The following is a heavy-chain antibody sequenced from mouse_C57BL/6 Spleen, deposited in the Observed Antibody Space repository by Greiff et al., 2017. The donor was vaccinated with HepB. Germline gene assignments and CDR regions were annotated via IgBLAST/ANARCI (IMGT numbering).Heavy chain of an antibody. V-gene: IGHV5-9-1*02. CDR1: GFTFSSYA. CDR3: TRGGSSYYFDY. Sequence: EVKLVESGEGLVKPGGSLKLSCAASGFTFSSYAISWVRQTPEKRLEWVAYISSGGDYIYYADTVKGRFTISRDNARNTLYLQMSSLKSEDTAMYYCTRGGSSYYFDYWGQGTTLTVSS. D-gene: IGHD1-1*01. J-gene: IGHJ2*01. CDR2: ISSGGDYI.